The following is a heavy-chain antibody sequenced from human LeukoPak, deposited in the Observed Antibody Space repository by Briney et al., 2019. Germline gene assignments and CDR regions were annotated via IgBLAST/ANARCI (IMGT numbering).Heavy chain of an antibody. V-gene: IGHV1-46*01. Sequence: ASVKVSCKASGYTFTGYYMHWVRQAPGQGLEWTGTINPSGGSTSYAQKFQGRVTMTRDTSTSTVYMELSSLRSEDTAVYYCARVGPLRFLEWLPTDYWGQGTLVTVSS. CDR1: GYTFTGYY. CDR3: ARVGPLRFLEWLPTDY. J-gene: IGHJ4*02. CDR2: INPSGGST. D-gene: IGHD3-3*01.